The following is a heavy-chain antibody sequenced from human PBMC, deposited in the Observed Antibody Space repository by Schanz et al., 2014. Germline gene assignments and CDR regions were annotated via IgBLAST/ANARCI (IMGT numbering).Heavy chain of an antibody. J-gene: IGHJ4*02. CDR1: GFIFSNSW. CDR2: ISSTSSYI. V-gene: IGHV3-21*01. Sequence: VQLVESGGGLVQPGGSLRLSCAASGFIFSNSWMSWVRQAPGKGLEWVSSISSTSSYIFYADSVKGRFTISRDNAKNSLYLQMNSLRAEDTAVYYCVPMSIAAHWGQGTLVTVSS. D-gene: IGHD6-6*01. CDR3: VPMSIAAH.